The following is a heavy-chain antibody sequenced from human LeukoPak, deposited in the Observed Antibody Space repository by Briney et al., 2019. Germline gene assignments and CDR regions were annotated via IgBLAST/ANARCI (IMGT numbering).Heavy chain of an antibody. J-gene: IGHJ3*02. CDR3: ARGTNYYDSSGYYLGPDAFDI. V-gene: IGHV3-21*01. D-gene: IGHD3-22*01. CDR1: GFTFSTYS. Sequence: GGSLRLSCAASGFTFSTYSMNWVRQAPGKGLEWVSSISSSSSYIYYADSVKGRFTISRDNAKNSLYLQMNSLRAEDTAVYYCARGTNYYDSSGYYLGPDAFDIWGQGTMVTVSS. CDR2: ISSSSSYI.